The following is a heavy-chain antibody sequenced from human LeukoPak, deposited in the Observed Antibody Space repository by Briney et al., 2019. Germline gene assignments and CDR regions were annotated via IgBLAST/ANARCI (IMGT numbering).Heavy chain of an antibody. CDR2: FSGSGSHT. J-gene: IGHJ4*02. CDR1: GFTFSSYG. CDR3: AKRVQSSSWYAAFDY. D-gene: IGHD6-13*01. Sequence: GGSLRLSCAASGFTFSSYGMHWVRQAPGKGLEWVSGFSGSGSHTNYADSVKGRFTISRDHSKNTLNLQMNSLRAEDTAVYYCAKRVQSSSWYAAFDYWGQGTLVTVSS. V-gene: IGHV3-23*01.